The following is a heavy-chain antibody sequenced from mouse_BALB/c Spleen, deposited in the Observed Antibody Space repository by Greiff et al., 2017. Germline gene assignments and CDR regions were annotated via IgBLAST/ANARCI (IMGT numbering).Heavy chain of an antibody. J-gene: IGHJ3*01. D-gene: IGHD1-1*01. CDR2: IRNKANGYTT. Sequence: EVHLVESGGGLVQPGGSLRLSCATSGFTFTDYYMSWVRQPPGKALEWLGFIRNKANGYTTEYSASVKGRFTISRDNSQSILYLQMNTLRAEDSATYYCARDTRYYGTWFAYWGQGTPVTVSA. CDR3: ARDTRYYGTWFAY. CDR1: GFTFTDYY. V-gene: IGHV7-3*02.